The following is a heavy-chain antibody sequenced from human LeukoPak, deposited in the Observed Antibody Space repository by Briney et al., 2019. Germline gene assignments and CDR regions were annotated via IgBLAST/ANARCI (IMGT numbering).Heavy chain of an antibody. V-gene: IGHV3-49*04. Sequence: PGGSLRLSCGATGFTFNTYSMSWVRQAPGKGLEWVGFIRSKVYGGTPEYAASVKGRFTISRDDSKGIAYLQMNSLKTEDTAVYYCTRDQTPYYWGQGTLVTVSS. CDR1: GFTFNTYS. J-gene: IGHJ4*02. CDR3: TRDQTPYY. CDR2: IRSKVYGGTP.